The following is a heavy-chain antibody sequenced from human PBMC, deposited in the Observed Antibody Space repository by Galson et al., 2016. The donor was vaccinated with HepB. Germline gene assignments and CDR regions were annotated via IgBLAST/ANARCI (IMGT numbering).Heavy chain of an antibody. D-gene: IGHD2/OR15-2a*01. J-gene: IGHJ4*02. V-gene: IGHV4-39*01. Sequence: SETLSLTCTVSPGSVTTNSYFWGWVRQPPGKGLEWIGSIYHTGTTYYSPSFESRVTISVDASKNQFSLNLNSVTAADTAVYFCARPGGMNMLRPPDYWGQGTLVTVSS. CDR3: ARPGGMNMLRPPDY. CDR2: IYHTGTT. CDR1: PGSVTTNSYF.